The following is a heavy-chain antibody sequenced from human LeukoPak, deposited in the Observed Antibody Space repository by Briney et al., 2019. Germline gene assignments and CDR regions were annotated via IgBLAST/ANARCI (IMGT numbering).Heavy chain of an antibody. CDR3: ADPPHGQDY. V-gene: IGHV3-23*01. Sequence: PGGSLRPSCAASGFTFSSYAMSSVRQAPGKGLEWVSAISGSGGSTYYADSVKGRFTISRDNSKNTLYLQMNSLRAEDTAVYYCADPPHGQDYWGQGTLVTVSS. CDR1: GFTFSSYA. CDR2: ISGSGGST. J-gene: IGHJ4*02. D-gene: IGHD5-24*01.